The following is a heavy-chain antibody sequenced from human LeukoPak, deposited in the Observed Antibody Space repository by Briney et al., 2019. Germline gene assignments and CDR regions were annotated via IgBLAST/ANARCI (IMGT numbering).Heavy chain of an antibody. J-gene: IGHJ6*04. CDR2: IFPSGGEI. CDR1: GFTFSTFA. Sequence: GGSLRLSCAASGFTFSTFAMIWVRQPPGKGLEWVSSIFPSGGEIHYADSVRGRFTISRDNSKSTLSLQMNSLRAEDTAIYYCAELGIAMIGGVWGKGTTVTISS. CDR3: AELGIAMIGGV. V-gene: IGHV3-23*01. D-gene: IGHD3-10*02.